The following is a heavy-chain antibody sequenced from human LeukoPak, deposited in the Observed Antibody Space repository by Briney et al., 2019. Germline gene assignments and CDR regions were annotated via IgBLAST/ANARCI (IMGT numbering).Heavy chain of an antibody. CDR2: ISYDGSNK. D-gene: IGHD1-26*01. CDR3: AKAATNYGIGY. V-gene: IGHV3-30*18. J-gene: IGHJ4*02. CDR1: GFTFSSYG. Sequence: GGSLRPSCAASGFTFSSYGMHWVRQAPGKGLEWVAVISYDGSNKYYADSVKGRFTISRDNSKNTLYLQMNSLRAEDTAVYYCAKAATNYGIGYWGQGTLVTVSS.